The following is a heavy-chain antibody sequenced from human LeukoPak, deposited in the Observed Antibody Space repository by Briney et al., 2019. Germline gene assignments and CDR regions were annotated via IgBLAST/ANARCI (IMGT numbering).Heavy chain of an antibody. Sequence: GASVKVSCKASGGTFSSYAISWVRQAPGQGLEWMGGIIPIFGTANYAQKFQGRVTITTDESTSTAYMELSSLRSEDTAVYYCARALMGTTVVTCDYWGQGTLVTVSS. V-gene: IGHV1-69*05. CDR1: GGTFSSYA. CDR2: IIPIFGTA. D-gene: IGHD4-23*01. CDR3: ARALMGTTVVTCDY. J-gene: IGHJ4*02.